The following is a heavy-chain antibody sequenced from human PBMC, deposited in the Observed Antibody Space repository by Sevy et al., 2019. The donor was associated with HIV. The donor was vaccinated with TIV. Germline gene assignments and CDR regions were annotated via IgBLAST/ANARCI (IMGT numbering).Heavy chain of an antibody. CDR2: IKSKPYGGTT. CDR3: SRVQGTISPYNYFGMDV. Sequence: GESLKISCTASGFTFGDYAMSWLRQAPGKGLEWVGFIKSKPYGGTTEYAASVKGRFTISRDDSKSIAYLQMNSLKTEDTALYYCSRVQGTISPYNYFGMDVWGQGTTVTVSS. D-gene: IGHD3-3*01. J-gene: IGHJ6*02. V-gene: IGHV3-49*03. CDR1: GFTFGDYA.